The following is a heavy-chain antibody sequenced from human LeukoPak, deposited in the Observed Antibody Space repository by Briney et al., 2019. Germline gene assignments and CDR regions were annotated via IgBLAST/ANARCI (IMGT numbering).Heavy chain of an antibody. CDR1: GFTFSSYA. CDR2: ISGSGGST. D-gene: IGHD3-3*01. J-gene: IGHJ5*02. Sequence: GGSLRLSCAASGFTFSSYAMSWVRQAPGKGLEWVSAISGSGGSTYYADSVKGRFTISRDNSKNTLYLQMNSLRAEDTAVYYCAKDDFWIGDYEPTRFDPWGQGTLVTVSS. CDR3: AKDDFWIGDYEPTRFDP. V-gene: IGHV3-23*01.